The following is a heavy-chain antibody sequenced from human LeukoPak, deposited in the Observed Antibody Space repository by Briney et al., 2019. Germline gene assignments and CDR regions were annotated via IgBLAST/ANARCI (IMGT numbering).Heavy chain of an antibody. D-gene: IGHD3-22*01. V-gene: IGHV1-18*01. J-gene: IGHJ5*01. CDR2: IGSYEGDT. CDR3: ARDRWNFDDRSGSNWDFDS. Sequence: GASVKVSCTATSYISWVRQAPGQGLEWMGWIGSYEGDTYYAQKFQGRVTVTTDTSTSTAYMELRSLTSDDTAVYYCARDRWNFDDRSGSNWDFDSWGQGTLVTVSS. CDR1: TSY.